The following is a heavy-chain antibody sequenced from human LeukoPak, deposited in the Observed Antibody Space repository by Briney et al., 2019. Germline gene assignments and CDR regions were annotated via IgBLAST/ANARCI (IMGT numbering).Heavy chain of an antibody. CDR3: ASSGYYRHYYYYGMDV. J-gene: IGHJ6*02. V-gene: IGHV3-23*01. CDR2: ISGSGGST. CDR1: GFTFSSYA. D-gene: IGHD3-22*01. Sequence: GGSLRLSCAASGFTFSSYAMSWVRQAPGKGLEWVSAISGSGGSTYYADSVKGRFTGSRDNSKNTLYLQMNSLRAEDTAVYYCASSGYYRHYYYYGMDVWGQGTTVTVSS.